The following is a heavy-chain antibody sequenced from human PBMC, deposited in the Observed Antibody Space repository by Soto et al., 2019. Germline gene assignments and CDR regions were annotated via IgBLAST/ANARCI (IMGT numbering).Heavy chain of an antibody. J-gene: IGHJ4*02. Sequence: ASVKVSCKASGYTFTSYGISWVRQAPGQGLEWMGWISAYNGNTNYAQKLQGRVTMTTDTSTSTAYMELRSPRSDDTAVYYCARNRNQRYCSGGSCLLAPYYFDYWGQGTLVTVSS. CDR3: ARNRNQRYCSGGSCLLAPYYFDY. CDR1: GYTFTSYG. V-gene: IGHV1-18*01. D-gene: IGHD2-15*01. CDR2: ISAYNGNT.